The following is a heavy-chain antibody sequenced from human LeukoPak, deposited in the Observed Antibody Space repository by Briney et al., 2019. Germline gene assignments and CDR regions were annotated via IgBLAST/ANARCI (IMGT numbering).Heavy chain of an antibody. CDR3: ARDEVAVAGRYYYYMDV. CDR2: IKQDGSEK. D-gene: IGHD6-19*01. V-gene: IGHV3-7*01. J-gene: IGHJ6*03. Sequence: TGGSLRLSCAASGFTFSSYWMSWVRQAPGKGLEWVANIKQDGSEKYYADSVKGRFTISRDNAKNSLYLQMNSLRAEDTAVYYCARDEVAVAGRYYYYMDVWGKGTTVTISS. CDR1: GFTFSSYW.